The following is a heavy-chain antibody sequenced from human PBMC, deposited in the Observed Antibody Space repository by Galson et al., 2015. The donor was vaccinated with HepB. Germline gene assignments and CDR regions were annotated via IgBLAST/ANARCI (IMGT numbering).Heavy chain of an antibody. CDR1: GFTFSYYS. D-gene: IGHD3-22*01. CDR3: AKDGPHHLDNSGHYFGYFDI. J-gene: IGHJ2*01. CDR2: ISSSSRTT. V-gene: IGHV3-48*01. Sequence: SLRLSCAASGFTFSYYSMNWVRQAPGKGLEWLSYISSSSRTTYYTDSVRGRFSISRDNAKNSLYLQMNSLKTEDTAIYYCAKDGPHHLDNSGHYFGYFDIWGRGTLVTVSS.